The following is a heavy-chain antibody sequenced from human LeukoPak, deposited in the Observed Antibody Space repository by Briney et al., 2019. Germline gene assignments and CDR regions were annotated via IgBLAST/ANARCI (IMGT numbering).Heavy chain of an antibody. Sequence: GGSLRLSCAASGFTFSSYAMSWVRQAPGKGLEWVSAISGSGGSTYYADSVKGRFTISRDNSKNTLYLQMNSLRAEDTAVYYCAKDSLYEPSSSWDASWGQGTLVTVSS. CDR1: GFTFSSYA. CDR2: ISGSGGST. V-gene: IGHV3-23*01. J-gene: IGHJ5*02. D-gene: IGHD6-13*01. CDR3: AKDSLYEPSSSWDAS.